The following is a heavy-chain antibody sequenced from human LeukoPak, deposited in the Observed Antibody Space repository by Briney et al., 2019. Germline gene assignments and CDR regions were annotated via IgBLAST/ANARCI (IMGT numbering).Heavy chain of an antibody. CDR1: GFTFSSYW. D-gene: IGHD3-3*01. CDR3: VRWDYDFWSGRADF. Sequence: GGSLRLSCAASGFTFSSYWIHWVRQAPGKGLVWVSRTSDDGRSTNYADSVKGRFTISRDNAKNTLYLQMNNLRVEDTAVYYCVRWDYDFWSGRADFWGRGTLVTVSS. J-gene: IGHJ4*02. V-gene: IGHV3-74*01. CDR2: TSDDGRST.